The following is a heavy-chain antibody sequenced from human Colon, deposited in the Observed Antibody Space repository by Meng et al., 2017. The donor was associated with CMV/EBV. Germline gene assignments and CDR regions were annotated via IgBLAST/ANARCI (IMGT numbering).Heavy chain of an antibody. CDR3: VRDGGLPRYYYFALDV. CDR1: GFSMRSFG. CDR2: IWNDESDK. V-gene: IGHV3-30*02. J-gene: IGHJ6*02. D-gene: IGHD3-10*01. Sequence: GGSLRLSCDASGFSMRSFGMHWVRQSPGEGLEWLSFIWNDESDKWYAESVKGRFIISRDNSKNTVTLHLNSLRVEDTATYYCVRDGGLPRYYYFALDVWGQGTRVTVSS.